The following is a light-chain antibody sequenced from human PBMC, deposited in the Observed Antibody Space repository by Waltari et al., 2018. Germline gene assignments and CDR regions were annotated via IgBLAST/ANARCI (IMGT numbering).Light chain of an antibody. CDR1: QSVSSSY. CDR2: GAS. J-gene: IGKJ5*01. Sequence: DIVLTQSPGTLSLSPGEIATLSCRASQSVSSSYLAWYQQKPGQAPRLLIYGASSRATGIPDRFSGSGSGTDFTLTISRLEPEDFAVYYCQQYGSSPLFGQGTRLEIK. CDR3: QQYGSSPL. V-gene: IGKV3-20*01.